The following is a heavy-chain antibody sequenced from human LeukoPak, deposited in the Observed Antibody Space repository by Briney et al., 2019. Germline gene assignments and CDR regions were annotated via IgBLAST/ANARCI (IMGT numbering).Heavy chain of an antibody. Sequence: ASVKVSCKASGYTFTSYFMHWVRQAPGQGLEWMGGIIPIFGTANYAQKFQGRVTITADESTSTAYMELSSLRSEDTAVYYCAVGGVIAAIFDYWGQGTLVTVSS. CDR2: IIPIFGTA. D-gene: IGHD6-6*01. J-gene: IGHJ4*02. CDR1: GYTFTSYF. V-gene: IGHV1-69*13. CDR3: AVGGVIAAIFDY.